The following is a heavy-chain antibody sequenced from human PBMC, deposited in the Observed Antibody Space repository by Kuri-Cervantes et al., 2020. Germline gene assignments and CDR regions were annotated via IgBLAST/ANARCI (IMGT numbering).Heavy chain of an antibody. D-gene: IGHD3-22*01. J-gene: IGHJ4*02. CDR1: GHTHTELS. Sequence: ASVKVSCKVSGHTHTELSMNWVRQAPGKGPEWMGGFDPEHGETIYAQRFQGRVTMTEDTSTDTAYMELSSLRYEDTAVYYCATPPTVYYYDSSGYLVYWGQGTLVTVSS. CDR2: FDPEHGET. V-gene: IGHV1-24*01. CDR3: ATPPTVYYYDSSGYLVY.